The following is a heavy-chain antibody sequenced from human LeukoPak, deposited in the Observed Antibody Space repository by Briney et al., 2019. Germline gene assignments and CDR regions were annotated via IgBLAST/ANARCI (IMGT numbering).Heavy chain of an antibody. CDR3: ARDWHYGAFDI. CDR2: IWYDGSNK. Sequence: QPGGSLRLSCAASGFTFSSYGMHWVRQAPGKGLEWVAVIWYDGSNKYYADSVKGRFTISRDNSKNTLYLQMNSLRAEDTAVYYCARDWHYGAFDIWGQGTMVTVSS. V-gene: IGHV3-33*01. CDR1: GFTFSSYG. D-gene: IGHD3-10*01. J-gene: IGHJ3*02.